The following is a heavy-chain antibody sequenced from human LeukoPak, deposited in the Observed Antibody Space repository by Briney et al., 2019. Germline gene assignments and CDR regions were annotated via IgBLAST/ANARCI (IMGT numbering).Heavy chain of an antibody. D-gene: IGHD3-22*01. Sequence: PGRSLRLSCAASGFTFSNYAMHWVRQAPGKGLEWVAVISYDGTNKYYADSVKGRFTISRDNSKNTMYLQMNSLRAEDTAMYYCARAPMSYGSSGFGGAFDIWGQGTMVTVSS. CDR1: GFTFSNYA. V-gene: IGHV3-30-3*01. J-gene: IGHJ3*02. CDR3: ARAPMSYGSSGFGGAFDI. CDR2: ISYDGTNK.